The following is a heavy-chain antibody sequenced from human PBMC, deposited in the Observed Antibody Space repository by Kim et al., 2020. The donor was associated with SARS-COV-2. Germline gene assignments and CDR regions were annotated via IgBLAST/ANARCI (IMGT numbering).Heavy chain of an antibody. V-gene: IGHV4-59*01. D-gene: IGHD6-19*01. J-gene: IGHJ4*02. CDR2: IYYSGST. Sequence: SETLSLTCTVFGGSISSYYWSWIRQPPGKGLEWIGYIYYSGSTNYNPSLKSRVTISVDTSKNQFSLKLSSVTAADTAVYYCAREVKAVAGGFDYWGQGTLVTVSS. CDR1: GGSISSYY. CDR3: AREVKAVAGGFDY.